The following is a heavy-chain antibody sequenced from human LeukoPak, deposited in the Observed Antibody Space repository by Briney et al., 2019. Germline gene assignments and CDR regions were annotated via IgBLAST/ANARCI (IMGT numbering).Heavy chain of an antibody. V-gene: IGHV1-8*02. D-gene: IGHD3-10*01. CDR1: GYTFTGYY. CDR3: ARGRRYGSGSYYIVNYYYYYMDV. J-gene: IGHJ6*03. CDR2: INPNSGNT. Sequence: ASVKVSCKASGYTFTGYYMHWVRQAPGQGLEWMGWINPNSGNTGYAQKFQGRVTMTRNTSISTAYMELSSLRSEDTAVYYCARGRRYGSGSYYIVNYYYYYMDVWGKGTTVTISS.